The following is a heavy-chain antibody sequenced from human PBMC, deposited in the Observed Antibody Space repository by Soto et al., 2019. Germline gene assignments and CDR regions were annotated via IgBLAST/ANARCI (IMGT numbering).Heavy chain of an antibody. D-gene: IGHD2-2*02. CDR3: TRQGCGSTSCYSQLDY. CDR1: GFTFDNCA. V-gene: IGHV3-9*01. CDR2: ISWNSGSI. Sequence: SLLLSSSASGFTFDNCAMHCVRPAPGKGLEWVSGISWNSGSIGYADSVKGRFTISRDNAKNSLYLQMNSLRAEDTAVYYCTRQGCGSTSCYSQLDYWGQGTLVTVSS. J-gene: IGHJ4*02.